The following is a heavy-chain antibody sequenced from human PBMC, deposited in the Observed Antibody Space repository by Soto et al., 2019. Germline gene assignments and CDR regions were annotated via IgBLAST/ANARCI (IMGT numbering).Heavy chain of an antibody. CDR2: ISAYNGNT. D-gene: IGHD1-7*01. CDR1: GYTFTSYG. CDR3: AREGRYNWNFFPPDY. V-gene: IGHV1-18*01. Sequence: ASVKVSCKASGYTFTSYGISWVRQAPGQGLEWMGWISAYNGNTNYAQKLQGRVTMTTDTSTSTAYMELRSLRSDDTAVYYCAREGRYNWNFFPPDYWGQGTLVTVSS. J-gene: IGHJ4*02.